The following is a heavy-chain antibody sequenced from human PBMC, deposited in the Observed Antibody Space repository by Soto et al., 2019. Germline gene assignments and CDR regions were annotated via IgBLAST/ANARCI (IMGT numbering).Heavy chain of an antibody. V-gene: IGHV5-51*01. CDR2: IYPGDSDT. CDR1: GYTFTTYW. Sequence: PPESLKISAKPSGYTFTTYWIAWVPPMPGKGLEWVGIIYPGDSDTRYRPSFQDQVTISVDKSIATAYLQWSSLKASDTAMYYCARTYCGGNCPSKMDYWGQGT. CDR3: ARTYCGGNCPSKMDY. J-gene: IGHJ4*02. D-gene: IGHD2-21*02.